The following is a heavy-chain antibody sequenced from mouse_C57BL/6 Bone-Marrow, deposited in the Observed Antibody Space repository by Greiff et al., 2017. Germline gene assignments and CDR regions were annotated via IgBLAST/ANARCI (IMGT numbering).Heavy chain of an antibody. Sequence: QVQLKESGPGILQPSQTLSLTCSFSGFSLSTFGMGVGWIRQPSGKGLEWLAPIWWDDDKYYNPALKSRLTISKDTSKNQVFLKIANVDTADTATYYCARMGPYGNYEGFAYWGQGTLVTVSA. D-gene: IGHD2-1*01. V-gene: IGHV8-8*01. CDR1: GFSLSTFGMG. J-gene: IGHJ3*01. CDR3: ARMGPYGNYEGFAY. CDR2: IWWDDDK.